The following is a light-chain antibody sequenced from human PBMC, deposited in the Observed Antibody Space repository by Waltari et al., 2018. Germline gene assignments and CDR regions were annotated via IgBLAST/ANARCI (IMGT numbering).Light chain of an antibody. CDR1: RSNIGDFS. V-gene: IGLV1-44*01. CDR2: SDY. Sequence: QPVLTQPPSVSGTPGQRVTISCSGSRSNIGDFSVNWYQHLPGSAPRLLIYSDYQRPSGVPDRCSGSKSGTSASLVVSGLQSDDESDYYCAAWDDSLSGVFFGGGTKLTVL. CDR3: AAWDDSLSGVF. J-gene: IGLJ2*01.